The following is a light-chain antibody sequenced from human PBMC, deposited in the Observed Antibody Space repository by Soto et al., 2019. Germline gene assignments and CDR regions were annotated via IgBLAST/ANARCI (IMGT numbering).Light chain of an antibody. J-gene: IGKJ1*01. V-gene: IGKV1-5*03. CDR3: QQYHAFPGT. Sequence: DIQMTQSPSTLSASIGDRVTITCRASQSINSWLAWHQQKPGKAPKLLIYKASYLEGGVPSRFSGSASGTEFTLTISSLQPDDFATYYCQQYHAFPGTFGQGTRVEI. CDR2: KAS. CDR1: QSINSW.